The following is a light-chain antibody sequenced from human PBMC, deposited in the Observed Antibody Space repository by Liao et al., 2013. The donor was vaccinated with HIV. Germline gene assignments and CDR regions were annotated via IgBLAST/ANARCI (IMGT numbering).Light chain of an antibody. J-gene: IGLJ2*01. Sequence: SYEVTQPPSVSVSPGQTASIFCSGDNLGDKHASWYQQKPGQSPVLVIYQDRKRPSGIPERFSGSNSGNTATLTISGTQAMDEADYFCQAWDRSAAVVFGGGTKLTVL. CDR2: QDR. CDR3: QAWDRSAAVV. CDR1: NLGDKH. V-gene: IGLV3-1*01.